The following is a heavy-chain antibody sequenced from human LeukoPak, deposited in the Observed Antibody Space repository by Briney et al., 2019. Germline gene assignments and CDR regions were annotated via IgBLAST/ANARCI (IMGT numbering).Heavy chain of an antibody. J-gene: IGHJ3*02. CDR3: ARVENVIYYDSRAGAFDI. D-gene: IGHD3-22*01. Sequence: SETLSLTCTVSGGSISSSSYYWGWIRQPPGKGLEWIGYIYYSGSTYYNPSLKSRVTISVDTSKNQFSLKLSSVTAADTAVYYCARVENVIYYDSRAGAFDIWGQGTMVTVSS. V-gene: IGHV4-31*03. CDR2: IYYSGST. CDR1: GGSISSSSYY.